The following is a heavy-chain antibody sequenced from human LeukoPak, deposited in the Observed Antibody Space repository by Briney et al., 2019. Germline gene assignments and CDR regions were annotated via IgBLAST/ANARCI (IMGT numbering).Heavy chain of an antibody. CDR1: GFTFSSYS. CDR2: MGSSGSHI. J-gene: IGHJ5*01. D-gene: IGHD2-15*01. Sequence: KPGGSLRLSCAASGFTFSSYSMNWVRQAPGKGLEWVSSMGSSGSHIYYAGSVKGRFTISRDNAKNSLYLQLNSLGAEDTSVYFCAKTGGYCSGPNCRGLGNRFESWGQGALVVVSS. V-gene: IGHV3-21*01. CDR3: AKTGGYCSGPNCRGLGNRFES.